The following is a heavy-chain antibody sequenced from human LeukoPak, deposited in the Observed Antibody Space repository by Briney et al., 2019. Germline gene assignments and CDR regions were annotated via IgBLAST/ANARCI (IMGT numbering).Heavy chain of an antibody. J-gene: IGHJ4*02. CDR3: ARDGGWGYYFDY. V-gene: IGHV3-21*01. CDR2: ISSSSSYI. CDR1: GFTFSSYS. D-gene: IGHD3-16*01. Sequence: GGSLRLSCAASGFTFSSYSMNWVRQAPGKGLEWVSSISSSSSYIYYADSVKGRFTISRDNAKNSLYLQMNSLRAEDTAVYYCARDGGWGYYFDYWGQGTLVTVSS.